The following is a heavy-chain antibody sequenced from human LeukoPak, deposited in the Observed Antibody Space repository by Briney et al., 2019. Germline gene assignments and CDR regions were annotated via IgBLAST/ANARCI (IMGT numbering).Heavy chain of an antibody. V-gene: IGHV5-51*01. CDR3: ARRGYTHEWFDP. Sequence: GESLQISCKGSGYHFTSYWIGWVRPLPGEGLEWMGIIYPGDSDTRYSPSFQGQVTISADKSISTAYLQWSSLKASDTAMYYCARRGYTHEWFDPWGQGTLVTVSS. CDR2: IYPGDSDT. CDR1: GYHFTSYW. J-gene: IGHJ5*02. D-gene: IGHD5-12*01.